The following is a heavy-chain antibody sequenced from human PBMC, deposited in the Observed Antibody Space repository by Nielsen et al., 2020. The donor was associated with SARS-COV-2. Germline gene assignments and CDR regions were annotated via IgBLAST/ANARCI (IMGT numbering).Heavy chain of an antibody. Sequence: WIRQPPGKGLEWIGEINHSGSTNYNPSLKSRVTISVDTSKNQFSLKLSSVTAADTAVYYCARGVIQVYYYYYYGMDVWGQGTTVTVSS. V-gene: IGHV4-34*01. D-gene: IGHD3-16*02. J-gene: IGHJ6*02. CDR3: ARGVIQVYYYYYYGMDV. CDR2: INHSGST.